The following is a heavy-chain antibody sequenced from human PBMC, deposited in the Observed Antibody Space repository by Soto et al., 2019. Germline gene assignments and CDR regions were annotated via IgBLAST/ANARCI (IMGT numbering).Heavy chain of an antibody. Sequence: EVQLLESGGGLVQPGGSLRLSCAASGFTFSTYGMSWVRQAPGKGLEWVSNISGSGGSTYYADTVKGRFTISRDNSKNTLYLQMNSLRAEDTAVYYCAKDPATIAVAGTFDYWGQGTLVIVSS. D-gene: IGHD6-19*01. J-gene: IGHJ4*02. CDR1: GFTFSTYG. V-gene: IGHV3-23*01. CDR3: AKDPATIAVAGTFDY. CDR2: ISGSGGST.